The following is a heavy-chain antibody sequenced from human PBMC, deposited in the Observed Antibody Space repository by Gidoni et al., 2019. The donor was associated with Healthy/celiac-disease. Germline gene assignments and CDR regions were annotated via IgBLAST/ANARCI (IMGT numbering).Heavy chain of an antibody. J-gene: IGHJ6*02. CDR2: IYFSGST. CDR3: ASSYYYYYGMDV. CDR1: GGPISSGGYY. Sequence: QTQPQESGPGLVKPSQTLSFTCTVSGGPISSGGYYWRWIRQHPGKGLEWIGYIYFSGSTYYNPSLKSRVTLSVDTSKNQFSLKLSSVTAADTAVYYCASSYYYYYGMDVWGQGTTVTVSS. V-gene: IGHV4-31*03.